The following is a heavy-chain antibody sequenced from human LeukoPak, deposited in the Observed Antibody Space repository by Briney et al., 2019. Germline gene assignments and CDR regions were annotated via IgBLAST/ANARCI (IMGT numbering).Heavy chain of an antibody. CDR3: ARENRGKKGAYYYFYMDV. J-gene: IGHJ6*03. Sequence: SETLSLTCTVSGGSISSYYWSWIRQPPGKGLEWIGYIYYSGSTNYNPSLKSRVTISVDTSKNQFSLKLSSVTAADTAVYYCARENRGKKGAYYYFYMDVWGKGTTVTISS. CDR1: GGSISSYY. D-gene: IGHD1/OR15-1a*01. CDR2: IYYSGST. V-gene: IGHV4-59*01.